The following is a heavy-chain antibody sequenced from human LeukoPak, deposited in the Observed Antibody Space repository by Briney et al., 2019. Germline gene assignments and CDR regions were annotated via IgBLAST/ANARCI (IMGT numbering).Heavy chain of an antibody. Sequence: PGGSLRLSFVASGFTFSSYAMHWVRQAPGKGLEWVTVISYDGSNKYYADSVKGRFTISRDNSKNTLYLQMNSLRAEDTAVYYCAREGSLSYYGMDVWGQGTTVTVSS. CDR1: GFTFSSYA. CDR2: ISYDGSNK. V-gene: IGHV3-30-3*01. J-gene: IGHJ6*02. D-gene: IGHD3-10*01. CDR3: AREGSLSYYGMDV.